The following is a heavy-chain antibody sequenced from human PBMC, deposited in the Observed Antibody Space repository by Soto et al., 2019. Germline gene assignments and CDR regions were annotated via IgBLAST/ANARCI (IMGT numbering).Heavy chain of an antibody. CDR2: IIPIFGTA. D-gene: IGHD3-22*01. J-gene: IGHJ4*02. V-gene: IGHV1-69*01. CDR1: GGSFNRHT. CDR3: ARGWGYDSTDYYYAY. Sequence: QVQLVQSGAEVRKRGSSVRVSCKASGGSFNRHTISWVRQAPGQGLEWMGGIIPIFGTANHAQKFQGRVTIIADESTSTVYMELSSLRSDDTAIYYCARGWGYDSTDYYYAYWGQGPLVIVSS.